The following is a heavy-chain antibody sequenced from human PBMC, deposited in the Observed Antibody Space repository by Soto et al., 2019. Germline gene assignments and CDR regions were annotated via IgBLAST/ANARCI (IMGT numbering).Heavy chain of an antibody. J-gene: IGHJ4*02. CDR1: GGSISNYY. D-gene: IGHD3-3*01. Sequence: SATLSLTCSVSGGSISNYYWSWIRQPPGKGLEWIGYVYYSGSTNYNPSLKSRVAISVDTSKKQFSLKLSSVTAAETAVYYCASYNFGVFFDYWGQGTLVTVSS. CDR2: VYYSGST. CDR3: ASYNFGVFFDY. V-gene: IGHV4-59*01.